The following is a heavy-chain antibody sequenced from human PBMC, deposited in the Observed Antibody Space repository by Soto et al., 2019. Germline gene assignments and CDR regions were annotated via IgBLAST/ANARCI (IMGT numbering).Heavy chain of an antibody. V-gene: IGHV5-10-1*01. D-gene: IGHD2-2*02. CDR2: IDPSDSYT. J-gene: IGHJ6*02. CDR1: GYSFTSYW. Sequence: GESLKISCKGSGYSFTSYWISWVRQMPGKGLEWMGRIDPSDSYTNYSPSFQGHVTISADKSISTAYLQWSSLKASDTAMYYCASLLSHCSSTSCYRYGMDVWGQGTTVTVSS. CDR3: ASLLSHCSSTSCYRYGMDV.